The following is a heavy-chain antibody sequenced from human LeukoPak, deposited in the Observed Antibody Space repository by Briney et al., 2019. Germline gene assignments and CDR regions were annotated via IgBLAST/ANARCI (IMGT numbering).Heavy chain of an antibody. CDR1: GFTFSSYE. V-gene: IGHV3-15*01. J-gene: IGHJ4*02. Sequence: RPGGSLRLSCAASGFTFSSYEMNWVRQAPGKGLEWVGRIKSKTDGETTDYAAPVKGRFTLSRDDSKNTLYLQMNSLKIEDTAVYYCTRVRPYDSGCFDCWGQGTLVTVSS. CDR2: IKSKTDGETT. CDR3: TRVRPYDSGCFDC. D-gene: IGHD6-19*01.